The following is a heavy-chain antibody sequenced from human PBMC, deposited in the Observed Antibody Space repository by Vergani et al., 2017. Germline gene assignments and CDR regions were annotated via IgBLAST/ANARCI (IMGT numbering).Heavy chain of an antibody. CDR1: GGSISSYY. V-gene: IGHV4-59*01. CDR3: ARIDITIFGVVDY. CDR2: IYYSGST. Sequence: QVQLQESGPGLVKPSETLSLTCTVSGGSISSYYWSWIRQPPGKGLEWIGYIYYSGSTNYNPSLKSRVTISVDTSKNQFSLKLSSVTAADTAVYYCARIDITIFGVVDYWGQGTLVTVSS. D-gene: IGHD3-3*01. J-gene: IGHJ4*02.